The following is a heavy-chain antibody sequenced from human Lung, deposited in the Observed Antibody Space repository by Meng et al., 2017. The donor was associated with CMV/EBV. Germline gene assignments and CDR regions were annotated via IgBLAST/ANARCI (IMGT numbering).Heavy chain of an antibody. D-gene: IGHD1-26*01. V-gene: IGHV1-2*02. CDR1: GYTFIGYN. CDR3: ARLFHTSLGTNYYYGMDG. CDR2: INPNTGAT. J-gene: IGHJ6*02. Sequence: ASVXVSXKASGYTFIGYNIHWVRQAPGQGLEWMGWINPNTGATKFAERFQGSVPLTTDTSISTAYMELSRLRSDDTAVFFCARLFHTSLGTNYYYGMDGWGQGTXVTVSS.